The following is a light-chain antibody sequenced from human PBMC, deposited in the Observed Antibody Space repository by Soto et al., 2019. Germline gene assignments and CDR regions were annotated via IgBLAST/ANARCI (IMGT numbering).Light chain of an antibody. CDR3: QQYDSYSPWT. CDR1: ESISRW. Sequence: DIHIAPFSSPLSASLGDRVPNTLPASESISRWLAWYQQKPGKAPKLLIYKASSLESEVPSRFSGSGSGTEFTLTINSLQPDDFATYYCQQYDSYSPWTFGQGTKVDIK. J-gene: IGKJ1*01. V-gene: IGKV1-5*03. CDR2: KAS.